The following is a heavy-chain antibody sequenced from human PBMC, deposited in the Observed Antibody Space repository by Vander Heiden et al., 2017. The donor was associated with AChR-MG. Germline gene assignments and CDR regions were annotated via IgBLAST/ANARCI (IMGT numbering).Heavy chain of an antibody. D-gene: IGHD6-13*01. CDR3: AKALRSSWYQVYYYYGMDV. CDR2: ISYDGSNK. J-gene: IGHJ6*02. V-gene: IGHV3-30*18. CDR1: GITCSSYG. Sequence: QVQLVESGGGVVQPGRSLRLSCAAPGITCSSYGMRWVRQAPGKGLEWVAGISYDGSNKNYADSLKCRGTSSRDNSKNTLYLQRNSLRAEHPAVSYCAKALRSSWYQVYYYYGMDVWGQGTTVTVCS.